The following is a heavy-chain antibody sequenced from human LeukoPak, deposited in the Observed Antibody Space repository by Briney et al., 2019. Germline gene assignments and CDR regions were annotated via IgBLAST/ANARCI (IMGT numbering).Heavy chain of an antibody. CDR2: IYYSGST. V-gene: IGHV4-39*01. Sequence: SETLSLTCTVSGGSISSSSYYWGWIRQPPGKGLEWVGSIYYSGSTYYNPSLKSRVTISVDTSKNQFSLELSSVTAADTAVYYCARHEGYCSGGSCWFAPWGQGTLVTVSS. D-gene: IGHD2-15*01. J-gene: IGHJ5*02. CDR1: GGSISSSSYY. CDR3: ARHEGYCSGGSCWFAP.